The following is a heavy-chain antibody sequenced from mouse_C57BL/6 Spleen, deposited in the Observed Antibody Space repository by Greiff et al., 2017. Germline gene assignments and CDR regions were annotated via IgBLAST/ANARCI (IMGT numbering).Heavy chain of an antibody. J-gene: IGHJ4*01. V-gene: IGHV2-2*01. CDR2: IWSGGST. CDR1: GFSLTSYG. CDR3: ARGGAQAFYYAMDY. D-gene: IGHD3-2*02. Sequence: VQVVESGPGLVQPSQSLSITCTVSGFSLTSYGVHWVRQSPGKGLEWLGVIWSGGSTDYNAAFISRLSISKDNSKSQVFFKMNSLQADDTAIYYCARGGAQAFYYAMDYWGQGTSVTVSS.